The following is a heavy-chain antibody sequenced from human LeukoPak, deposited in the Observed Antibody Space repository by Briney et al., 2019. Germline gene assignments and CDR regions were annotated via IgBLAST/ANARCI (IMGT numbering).Heavy chain of an antibody. CDR2: ISYDGSNK. CDR3: ARDDLWFGELSAEYFHH. CDR1: GFTFSSYG. D-gene: IGHD3-10*01. Sequence: GGSLRLSCAASGFTFSSYGMHWVRQAPGKGLEWVAVISYDGSNKYYADSVKGRFTISRDNSKNTLYLQMNSLRAEDTAVYYCARDDLWFGELSAEYFHHWGQGTLVTVSS. V-gene: IGHV3-30*03. J-gene: IGHJ1*01.